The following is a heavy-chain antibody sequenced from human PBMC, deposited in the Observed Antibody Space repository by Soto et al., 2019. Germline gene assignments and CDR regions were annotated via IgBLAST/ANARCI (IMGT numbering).Heavy chain of an antibody. J-gene: IGHJ5*02. CDR3: ARVMGYCSGGSCYPSIALFDP. D-gene: IGHD2-15*01. CDR1: GGSISSYY. CDR2: IYYSGST. V-gene: IGHV4-59*01. Sequence: PSETLSLTCTVSGGSISSYYWSWIRQPPGKGLEWIGYIYYSGSTNYNPSLKSRVTISVDTSKNQFSLKLSSVTAADTAVYYCARVMGYCSGGSCYPSIALFDPWGQGTLVTVSS.